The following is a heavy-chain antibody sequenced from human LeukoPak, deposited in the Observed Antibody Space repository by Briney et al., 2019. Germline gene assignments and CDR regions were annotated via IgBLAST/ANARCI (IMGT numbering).Heavy chain of an antibody. CDR3: ARAVSGTLGGAFDI. J-gene: IGHJ3*02. Sequence: ASVSVSCKASGYTFIDYFMHWMRQTPGQGLEWLGWINPNSGVTRYAQKFQGRVTLTRDTAAYMELSSLKYDDTAVYYCARAVSGTLGGAFDIWGQGTAVTVSS. CDR2: INPNSGVT. CDR1: GYTFIDYF. D-gene: IGHD1-14*01. V-gene: IGHV1-2*02.